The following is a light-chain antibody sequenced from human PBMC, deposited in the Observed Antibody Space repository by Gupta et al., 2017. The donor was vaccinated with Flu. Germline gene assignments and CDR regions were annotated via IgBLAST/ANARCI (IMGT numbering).Light chain of an antibody. CDR3: QQYNNWPPSWT. CDR2: GAS. V-gene: IGKV3-15*01. CDR1: QSVSSN. Sequence: TQSPATLSVSPGERATLSCRASQSVSSNLAWYQQKPGQAPRLLIYGASTRATGIPARFSGSGSGTEFTLTISSPQSEDFAVYYCQQYNNWPPSWTFGQGTKVEIK. J-gene: IGKJ1*01.